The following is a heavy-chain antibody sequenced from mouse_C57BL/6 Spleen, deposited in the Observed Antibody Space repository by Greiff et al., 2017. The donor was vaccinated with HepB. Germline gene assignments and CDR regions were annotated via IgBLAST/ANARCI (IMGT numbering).Heavy chain of an antibody. D-gene: IGHD2-4*01. CDR2: ISSGGDYI. Sequence: EVMLVESGEGLVKPGGSLKLSCAASGFTFSSYAMSWVRQTPEKRLEWVAYISSGGDYIYYADTVKGRFTISRDNARNTLYLQISSLKSEDTAMYYCTRDCDYGGYYYAMDYWGQGTSVTVSS. CDR3: TRDCDYGGYYYAMDY. J-gene: IGHJ4*01. CDR1: GFTFSSYA. V-gene: IGHV5-9-1*02.